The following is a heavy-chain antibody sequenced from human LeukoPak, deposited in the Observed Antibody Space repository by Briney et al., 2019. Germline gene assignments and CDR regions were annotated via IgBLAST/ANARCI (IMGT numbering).Heavy chain of an antibody. Sequence: GGSLRLSCAASGFTFSSYGMHWVRQAPGKGLEWVAVISYDGSNKYYADSVKGRFTISRDNSKNTLYLQMNSLRAEDTAVYYCAKAGDIVVVPAGYYMDVWGKGTTVTVSS. CDR3: AKAGDIVVVPAGYYMDV. V-gene: IGHV3-30*18. CDR1: GFTFSSYG. J-gene: IGHJ6*03. D-gene: IGHD2-2*01. CDR2: ISYDGSNK.